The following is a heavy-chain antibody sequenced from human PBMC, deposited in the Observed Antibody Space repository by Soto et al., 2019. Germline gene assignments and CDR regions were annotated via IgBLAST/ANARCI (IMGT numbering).Heavy chain of an antibody. CDR3: ARALRDIVVVPAAIYYYGMDV. Sequence: ASVKVSCKASGYTFTGYYMHWVRQAPGQGLEWMGWINPNSGGTNYAQKFQGWVTMTRDTSISTAYMELSRLRSDDTAVYYCARALRDIVVVPAAIYYYGMDVWGQGTTVTVSS. V-gene: IGHV1-2*04. CDR1: GYTFTGYY. J-gene: IGHJ6*02. CDR2: INPNSGGT. D-gene: IGHD2-2*02.